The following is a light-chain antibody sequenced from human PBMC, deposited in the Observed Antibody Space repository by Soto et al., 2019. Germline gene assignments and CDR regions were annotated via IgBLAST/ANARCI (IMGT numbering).Light chain of an antibody. Sequence: EIVMTQSPVTLSLSPGERATLSCRASQSVSSRLAWYQQKPGQAPRLLIYDVSNRATGIPARFSGSGSGTDFALTISSLEPEDFGVYYCQQRDYWRVTVGQGTRMEIK. CDR2: DVS. J-gene: IGKJ5*01. CDR1: QSVSSR. V-gene: IGKV3-11*01. CDR3: QQRDYWRVT.